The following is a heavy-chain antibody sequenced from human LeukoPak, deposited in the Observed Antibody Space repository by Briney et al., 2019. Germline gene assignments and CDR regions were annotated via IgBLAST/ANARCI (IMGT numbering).Heavy chain of an antibody. CDR3: ARDDSSGYSAWFDP. V-gene: IGHV3-20*01. D-gene: IGHD3-22*01. CDR2: INWNGGST. CDR1: GFTFDDYG. Sequence: PGGSLRLSCAASGFTFDDYGMSLVRQAPGKGLEWVSDINWNGGSTGYADSVKGRFTISRDNAKNSLYLQMNSLRAEDTALYHCARDDSSGYSAWFDPWGQGTLVTVSS. J-gene: IGHJ5*02.